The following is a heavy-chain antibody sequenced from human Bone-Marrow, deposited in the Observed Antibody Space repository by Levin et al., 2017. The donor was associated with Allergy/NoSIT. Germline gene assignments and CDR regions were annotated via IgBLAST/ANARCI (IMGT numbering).Heavy chain of an antibody. Sequence: GGSLRLSCAASGFTFSNYAFHWVRQAPGKGLERVALISYDGSYTFYTDSLKGRFTISRDNSKNTLYLQMNSLRPEDKSAYYCSRVPTETDSDYSYGKADWGQGTTVPVSS. CDR2: ISYDGSYT. D-gene: IGHD4-17*01. J-gene: IGHJ6*02. CDR3: SRVPTETDSDYSYGKAD. V-gene: IGHV3-30-3*01. CDR1: GFTFSNYA.